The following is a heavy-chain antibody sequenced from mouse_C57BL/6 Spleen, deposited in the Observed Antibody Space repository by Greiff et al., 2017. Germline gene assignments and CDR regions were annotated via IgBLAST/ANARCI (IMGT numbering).Heavy chain of an antibody. CDR1: GYTFTSYW. CDR3: ARRHVLQWGDAMDD. Sequence: QVQLQQPGAELVRPGTSVKLSCKASGYTFTSYWMHWVKQRPGQGLEWIGVIDPSDSYTNYNQKFKGKATLTVDTSSSTAYMQLSSLTSEDSSVYYRARRHVLQWGDAMDDWGQGTSVPVSS. V-gene: IGHV1-59*01. J-gene: IGHJ4*01. CDR2: IDPSDSYT. D-gene: IGHD1-3*01.